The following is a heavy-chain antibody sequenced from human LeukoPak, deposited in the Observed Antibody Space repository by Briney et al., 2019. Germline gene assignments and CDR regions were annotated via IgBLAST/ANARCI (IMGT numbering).Heavy chain of an antibody. V-gene: IGHV3-30*19. D-gene: IGHD3-10*01. J-gene: IGHJ4*02. CDR2: ISYDGVNK. CDR1: GFTFNTYG. CDR3: AREGMSFFYGSGSYRDY. Sequence: GGSLRLSCVGYGFTFNTYGMHWVRQAPGKGLGWLAFISYDGVNKYYADSVKGRVTISRDNSKSMLYLQMDSLRAEDTAVYYCAREGMSFFYGSGSYRDYWGQGTLVTVSS.